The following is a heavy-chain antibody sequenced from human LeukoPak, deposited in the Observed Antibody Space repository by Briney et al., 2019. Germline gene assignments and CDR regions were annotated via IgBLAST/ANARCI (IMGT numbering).Heavy chain of an antibody. CDR1: GGSISSSSYY. V-gene: IGHV4-61*05. Sequence: PSETLSLTCTVSGGSISSSSYYWSWIRQPPGKGLEWIGYIYYSGSTNYNPSLKSRVTISVDTSKDQFSLKLSSVTAADTAVYYCARGGGGGIYYYYYYMDVWGKGTTVTVSS. D-gene: IGHD3-16*01. CDR3: ARGGGGGIYYYYYYMDV. J-gene: IGHJ6*03. CDR2: IYYSGST.